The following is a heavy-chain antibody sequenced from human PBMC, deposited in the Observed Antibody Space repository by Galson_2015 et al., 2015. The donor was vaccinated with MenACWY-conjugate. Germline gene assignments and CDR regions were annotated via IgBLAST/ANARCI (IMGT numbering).Heavy chain of an antibody. J-gene: IGHJ6*02. V-gene: IGHV5-51*01. Sequence: QYGAEVTKPGESLKISCTGSGYSFANFWIAWVRQMPGKGLEWVGVIDTFNSNVRYSPSFQGQVTISADESISTAYLQWSSLKASDTAMYYCARHPPGGRGMDVWGRGTTVTVSS. CDR1: GYSFANFW. D-gene: IGHD1-26*01. CDR3: ARHPPGGRGMDV. CDR2: IDTFNSNV.